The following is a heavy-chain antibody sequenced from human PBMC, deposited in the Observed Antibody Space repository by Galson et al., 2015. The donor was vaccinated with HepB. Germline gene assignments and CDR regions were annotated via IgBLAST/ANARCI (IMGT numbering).Heavy chain of an antibody. CDR2: TNHSGST. V-gene: IGHV4-34*01. J-gene: IGHJ4*02. D-gene: IGHD4-17*01. CDR1: GGSFSGYY. Sequence: TLSLTCAVYGGSFSGYYWSWIRQPPGKGLEWIGETNHSGSTNYNPSLKSRVTISVDTSKNQFSLKLSSVTAADTAVYYCARFNGDYAVYMGYFDYWGQGTLVTVSS. CDR3: ARFNGDYAVYMGYFDY.